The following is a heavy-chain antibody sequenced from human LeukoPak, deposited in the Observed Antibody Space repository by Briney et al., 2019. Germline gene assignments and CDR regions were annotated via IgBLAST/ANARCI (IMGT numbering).Heavy chain of an antibody. D-gene: IGHD3-22*01. V-gene: IGHV3-20*04. CDR2: INWNGGST. J-gene: IGHJ4*02. CDR3: ARDHEGSSGYFDY. Sequence: PGGSLRLSCAASGFTFDDLGMSWVRQAPGKGRDGVSGINWNGGSTGYADSVKGRFTISRDNAKNSLYLQMNSLRAEDTALYYCARDHEGSSGYFDYWGQGTLVTVSS. CDR1: GFTFDDLG.